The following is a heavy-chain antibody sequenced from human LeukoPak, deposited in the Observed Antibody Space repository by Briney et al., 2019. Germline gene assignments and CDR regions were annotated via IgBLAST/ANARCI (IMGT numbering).Heavy chain of an antibody. Sequence: SETLSLTCTVSGVSISSYYWSWIRQPPGKGLEWIGYISYSGNTNSNPSLKSRVTISVDTSKNQFSLKLSSVTAADTAVYYCARGLDYFDSSGYVDYWGQGTLVTVSS. CDR2: ISYSGNT. CDR3: ARGLDYFDSSGYVDY. CDR1: GVSISSYY. D-gene: IGHD3-22*01. V-gene: IGHV4-59*01. J-gene: IGHJ4*02.